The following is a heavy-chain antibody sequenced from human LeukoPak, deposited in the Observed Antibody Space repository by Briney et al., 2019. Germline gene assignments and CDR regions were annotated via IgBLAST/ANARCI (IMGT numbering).Heavy chain of an antibody. Sequence: GGSLRLSCAASGFTVSSNYMSWVRQAPGKGLEWVSVIYSGGSTYYADSVKGRFTISRDNSKNTLYLQMNSLRAEDTAVYYCARLRPYYYDSSGLTEFDYWGQGTLVTVSS. D-gene: IGHD3-22*01. J-gene: IGHJ4*02. CDR3: ARLRPYYYDSSGLTEFDY. V-gene: IGHV3-66*04. CDR2: IYSGGST. CDR1: GFTVSSNY.